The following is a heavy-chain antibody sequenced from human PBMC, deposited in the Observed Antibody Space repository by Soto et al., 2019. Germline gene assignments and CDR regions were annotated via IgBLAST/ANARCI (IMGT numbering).Heavy chain of an antibody. CDR2: MYYTGVT. J-gene: IGHJ6*02. V-gene: IGHV4-61*01. Sequence: QVQLQESGPGLLKASETLSLTCSVSGGSVRSGNHFWNWIRQPPGRGLEWLGYMYYTGVTNYNPSLKSRVSMSVDTSKDQLSLNLTSLTAADTAVYYCARGGEPLGYYGLDVWGQGTTVTVSS. CDR1: GGSVRSGNHF. CDR3: ARGGEPLGYYGLDV.